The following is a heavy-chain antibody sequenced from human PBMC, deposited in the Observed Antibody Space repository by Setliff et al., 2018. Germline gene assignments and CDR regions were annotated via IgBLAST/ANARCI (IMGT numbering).Heavy chain of an antibody. J-gene: IGHJ6*03. D-gene: IGHD6-19*01. CDR1: GFSLGTSGMY. V-gene: IGHV4-31*03. CDR2: IYYSGTT. CDR3: ARAISGWYSAYYYYMDV. Sequence: SETLSLTLTCTFSGFSLGTSGMYVSWIRQPPGKALEWIGYIYYSGTTYYNPSLKSRVTISLDTSKNQFSLNLSSVTATDTAVYYCARAISGWYSAYYYYMDVWGKGTTVTVSS.